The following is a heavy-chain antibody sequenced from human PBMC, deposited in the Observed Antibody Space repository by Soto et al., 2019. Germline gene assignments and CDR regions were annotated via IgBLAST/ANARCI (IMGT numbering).Heavy chain of an antibody. CDR1: GFSFSTFA. CDR2: ISGGGGTT. V-gene: IGHV3-23*01. Sequence: PGGSLRLSCVVSGFSFSTFAMSWVRQAPGKGLEWVSGISGGGGTTYYAASVKGRFTISRDNSKNTLYLQLNSLRAEDTAVYYCGKERGYYYYYAMDVWGQGTTVTVSS. J-gene: IGHJ6*02. CDR3: GKERGYYYYYAMDV. D-gene: IGHD3-10*01.